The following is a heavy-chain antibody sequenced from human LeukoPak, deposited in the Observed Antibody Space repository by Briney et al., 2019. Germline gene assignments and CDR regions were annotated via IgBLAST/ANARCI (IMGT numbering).Heavy chain of an antibody. CDR1: GYTFTGYY. J-gene: IGHJ4*02. CDR3: ARDELHQYYFDY. Sequence: ASVKVSCKASGYTFTGYYIHWVRLAPGQGLQWMGWINSNSGGTNYAQKFQGRVTMTRDTSISTAYMELSSLRSEDTAVYYCARDELHQYYFDYWGQGTLVTVSS. D-gene: IGHD1-7*01. V-gene: IGHV1-2*02. CDR2: INSNSGGT.